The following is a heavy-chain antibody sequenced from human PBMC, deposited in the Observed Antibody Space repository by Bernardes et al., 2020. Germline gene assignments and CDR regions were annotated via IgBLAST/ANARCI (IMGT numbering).Heavy chain of an antibody. Sequence: ASVKVSCKASGYTFTGYYMHWVRQAPGQGLEWMGWINPNSGGTNYAQKFQGRVTMTRDTSISTAYMELSRLRSDDTAVYYCARDFVTGTTHYFDYWGQGTLVTVSS. CDR3: ARDFVTGTTHYFDY. J-gene: IGHJ4*02. D-gene: IGHD1-7*01. V-gene: IGHV1-2*02. CDR1: GYTFTGYY. CDR2: INPNSGGT.